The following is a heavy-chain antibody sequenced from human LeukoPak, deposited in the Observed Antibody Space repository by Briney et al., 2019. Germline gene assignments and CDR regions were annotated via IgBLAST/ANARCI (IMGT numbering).Heavy chain of an antibody. CDR1: GFTFSNYW. CDR3: AREVCYGDCGYLHQ. Sequence: AGSLRLSCVASGFTFSNYWMNWVRQAPGKGLEWVANIKQDGAEIYYVDSVKGRFTISRDNAKNSLYLQMNSLRTEDTAVYYCAREVCYGDCGYLHQWGQGTLVTVSS. D-gene: IGHD4-17*01. J-gene: IGHJ1*01. CDR2: IKQDGAEI. V-gene: IGHV3-7*03.